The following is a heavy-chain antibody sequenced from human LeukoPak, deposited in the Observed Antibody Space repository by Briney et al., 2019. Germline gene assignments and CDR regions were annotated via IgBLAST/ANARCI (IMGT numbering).Heavy chain of an antibody. J-gene: IGHJ4*02. CDR3: AWGSVATALDY. V-gene: IGHV3-21*01. CDR2: ISSSSSYI. CDR1: GFTFSSYS. D-gene: IGHD2-15*01. Sequence: GGSLRLSCAASGFTFSSYSMNWVRQAPGKGLEWVSSISSSSSYIYYADSVKGRFTISRDNAKNSLYLQMNSLRAEDTAAYYCAWGSVATALDYWGQGTLVTVSS.